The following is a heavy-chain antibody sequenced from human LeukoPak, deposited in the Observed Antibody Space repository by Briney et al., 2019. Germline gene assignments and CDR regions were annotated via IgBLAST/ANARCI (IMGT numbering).Heavy chain of an antibody. D-gene: IGHD3-16*02. CDR1: GDSVSSNSAA. Sequence: SQTLSLTCAISGDSVSSNSAAWNWIRQSPSRGLEWLGRTYYRSKWYNDYAVSVKSRITINPDTSKNQFSLQLNSVTPEDTAVYYCARDYVWGSYRRRDWFGPWGQGTLVTVSS. CDR3: ARDYVWGSYRRRDWFGP. V-gene: IGHV6-1*01. CDR2: TYYRSKWYN. J-gene: IGHJ5*02.